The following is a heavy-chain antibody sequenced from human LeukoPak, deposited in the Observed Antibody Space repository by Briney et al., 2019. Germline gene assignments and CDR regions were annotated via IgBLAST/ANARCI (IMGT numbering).Heavy chain of an antibody. D-gene: IGHD3-9*01. Sequence: GGSLTLSCAASGFTFSSYGMHWVRQAPGKGLEWVAFIRYDGSNKYYADSVKGRFTISRDNSKNTLYLQMNSLRAEDTAVYYCAKDGNLGGYDILTGYPNSIVQYYFDYWGQGTLVTVSS. V-gene: IGHV3-30*02. CDR3: AKDGNLGGYDILTGYPNSIVQYYFDY. CDR1: GFTFSSYG. CDR2: IRYDGSNK. J-gene: IGHJ4*02.